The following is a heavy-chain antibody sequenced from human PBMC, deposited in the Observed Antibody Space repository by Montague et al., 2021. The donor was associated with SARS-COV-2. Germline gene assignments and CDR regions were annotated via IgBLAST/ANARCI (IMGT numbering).Heavy chain of an antibody. CDR2: IYYTGTS. CDR3: ASLDRNWFDS. V-gene: IGHV4-59*01. J-gene: IGHJ5*01. D-gene: IGHD1-14*01. Sequence: SESHSLVYNVSGASISSYYWSWIRQPPGRGLEWIGYIYYTGTSRSNPSLQSRVTMSVDTSKSQFSLTVRSVTAADTAVYYCASLDRNWFDSWGQGTLVTVSS. CDR1: GASISSYY.